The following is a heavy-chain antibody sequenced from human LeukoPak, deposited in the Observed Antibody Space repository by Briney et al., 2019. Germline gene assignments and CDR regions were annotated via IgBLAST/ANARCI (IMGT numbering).Heavy chain of an antibody. J-gene: IGHJ6*03. CDR3: ARLHWESGGIYFYYYMDV. D-gene: IGHD3-16*01. V-gene: IGHV1-8*01. Sequence: ASVKVSCKASGYTFTSYDINWVRQAPGQGLEWMASMNPNNGNTAYTRKFQGRVTMTRDTSIGTAYLELSALRSEDTAVYYCARLHWESGGIYFYYYMDVWGKGTTVTVSS. CDR1: GYTFTSYD. CDR2: MNPNNGNT.